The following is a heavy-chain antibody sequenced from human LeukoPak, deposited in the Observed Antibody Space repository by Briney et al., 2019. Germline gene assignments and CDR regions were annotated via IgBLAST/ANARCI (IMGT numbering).Heavy chain of an antibody. CDR3: ARSMTTVTSGLDY. Sequence: PGGSLRLSCAASGFTFSSYWMSWVRQAPGKGLEWVANIKQDGSEKYYVDSVKGRFTISRDNAKNSLYLQMNSLRAEDTAVYYCARSMTTVTSGLDYWGQGTLATVSS. J-gene: IGHJ4*02. CDR2: IKQDGSEK. CDR1: GFTFSSYW. V-gene: IGHV3-7*03. D-gene: IGHD4-17*01.